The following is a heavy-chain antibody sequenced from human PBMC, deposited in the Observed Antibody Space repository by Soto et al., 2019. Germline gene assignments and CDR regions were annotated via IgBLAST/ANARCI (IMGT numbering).Heavy chain of an antibody. V-gene: IGHV3-74*01. CDR2: INSDGSST. J-gene: IGHJ6*02. CDR3: ARNERYGDYHLDV. Sequence: GGSLRLSCAASGFTFSSYWMHWVRQAPGKGLVWVSRINSDGSSTSYADSVKGRFTISRDNAKNTLYLQMNSLRAEDTAVYYCARNERYGDYHLDVWGQGTTVTVSS. D-gene: IGHD4-17*01. CDR1: GFTFSSYW.